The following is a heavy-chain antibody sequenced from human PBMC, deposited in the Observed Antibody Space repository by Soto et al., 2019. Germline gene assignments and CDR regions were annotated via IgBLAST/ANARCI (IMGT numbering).Heavy chain of an antibody. J-gene: IGHJ3*02. D-gene: IGHD5-12*01. CDR2: IKQDGSEK. CDR1: GFTFSSYW. CDR3: ARAGGYDENDAFDI. Sequence: GGSLRLSCAASGFTFSSYWMSWVRQAPGKGLEWVANIKQDGSEKYYVDSVKGRFTISRDNAKNSLYLQMNSLRAEDTAVYYCARAGGYDENDAFDIWGQGTMVTVSS. V-gene: IGHV3-7*01.